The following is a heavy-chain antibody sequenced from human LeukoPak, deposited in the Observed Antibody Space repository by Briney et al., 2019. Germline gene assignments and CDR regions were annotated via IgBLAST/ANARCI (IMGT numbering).Heavy chain of an antibody. Sequence: GGSLRLSCAASGFTFSSYWMHWVRQAPGKGLVWVSRINGHGGSTNYADSVRGRFTISRDNAKNTLYLQMNSLTVEDTAVYYCARDYRGLGYWGQGILVTVSS. CDR3: ARDYRGLGY. CDR2: INGHGGST. D-gene: IGHD3-10*01. J-gene: IGHJ4*02. CDR1: GFTFSSYW. V-gene: IGHV3-74*01.